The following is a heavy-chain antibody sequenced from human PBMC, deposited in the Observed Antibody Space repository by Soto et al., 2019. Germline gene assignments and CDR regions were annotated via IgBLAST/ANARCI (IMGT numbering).Heavy chain of an antibody. CDR2: IIPIFGTA. V-gene: IGHV1-69*13. D-gene: IGHD6-19*01. J-gene: IGHJ4*02. CDR3: ARDQRNSGWVTILAY. CDR1: GGTFSSYA. Sequence: SVKVSCKASGGTFSSYAISWVRQAPGQGLEWMGGIIPIFGTANYAQKFQGRVTITADESTSTAYTELSSLRSEDTAVYYCARDQRNSGWVTILAYWGQGTLVTVSS.